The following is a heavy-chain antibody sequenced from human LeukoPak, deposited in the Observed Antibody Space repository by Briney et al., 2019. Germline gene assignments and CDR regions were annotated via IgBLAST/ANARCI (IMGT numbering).Heavy chain of an antibody. CDR3: ARDPPLSRYCSSTSCPPGY. D-gene: IGHD2-2*01. V-gene: IGHV1-18*01. CDR1: GYTFTSYG. CDR2: ISAYNGNT. Sequence: GASVKVSCKASGYTFTSYGISWVRQAPGQGLEWMGWISAYNGNTNYAQKLQGIVTMTTDTSTSTAYMELRSLRSDDTAVYYCARDPPLSRYCSSTSCPPGYWGQGTLVTVSS. J-gene: IGHJ4*02.